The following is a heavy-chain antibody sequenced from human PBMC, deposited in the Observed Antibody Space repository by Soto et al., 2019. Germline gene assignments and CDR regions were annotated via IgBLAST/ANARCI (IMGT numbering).Heavy chain of an antibody. CDR2: IYSGGST. J-gene: IGHJ4*02. CDR3: ASGYSGTWYYFDY. D-gene: IGHD5-12*01. Sequence: EVQLVESGGGLVQPGGSLRLSCAASGFTVSSNYMSWVRQAPGKGLEWVSVIYSGGSTYYADSVKGRFTISRDNSKNTLYLQMNSLRAEYTAVYYCASGYSGTWYYFDYWGQGTLVTVSS. CDR1: GFTVSSNY. V-gene: IGHV3-66*01.